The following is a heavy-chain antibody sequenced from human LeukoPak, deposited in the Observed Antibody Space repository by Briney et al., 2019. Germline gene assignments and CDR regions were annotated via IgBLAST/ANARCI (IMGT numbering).Heavy chain of an antibody. CDR1: GGSISRYY. CDR3: ARQYGSGSYYLYYFDY. Sequence: PSETLSLTCTVSGGSISRYYWNWIRQPAGKGLEWIGRIYSSGSTNYNPSLKSRVTMSVDTSKNQFSLKLSSVTAADTAVHYCARQYGSGSYYLYYFDYWGQGTLVTVSS. D-gene: IGHD3-10*01. V-gene: IGHV4-4*07. J-gene: IGHJ4*02. CDR2: IYSSGST.